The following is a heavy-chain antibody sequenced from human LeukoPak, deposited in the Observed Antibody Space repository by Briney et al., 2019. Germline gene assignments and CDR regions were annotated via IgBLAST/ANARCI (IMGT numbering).Heavy chain of an antibody. CDR1: GFTFSSYA. Sequence: GGSLRLSCAASGFTFSSYAMHWVRQAPGKGLEWVAVISYDGSNKYYTDSVKGRFTISRDNSKNTLYLQMNSLRAEDTAVYYCARDITIVGATGAFDIWGQGTMVTVSS. V-gene: IGHV3-30-3*01. CDR2: ISYDGSNK. CDR3: ARDITIVGATGAFDI. J-gene: IGHJ3*02. D-gene: IGHD1-26*01.